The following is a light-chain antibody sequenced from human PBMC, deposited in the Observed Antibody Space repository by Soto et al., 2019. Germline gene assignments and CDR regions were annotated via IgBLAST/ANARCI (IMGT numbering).Light chain of an antibody. Sequence: EVVLTQSPATLSLSPGDGATLSCRASQSVGSYLAWYQQKPGQAPRLLIYDASNRATGVPARFSGSGSGTDFTLTIGSLEPEDFALYYCQHRCNWPLTFGGGTKVEI. CDR2: DAS. CDR1: QSVGSY. V-gene: IGKV3-11*01. CDR3: QHRCNWPLT. J-gene: IGKJ4*01.